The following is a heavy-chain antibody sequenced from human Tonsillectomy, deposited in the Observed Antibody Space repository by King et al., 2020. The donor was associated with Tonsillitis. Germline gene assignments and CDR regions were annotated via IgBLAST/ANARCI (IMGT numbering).Heavy chain of an antibody. D-gene: IGHD3-10*01. Sequence: VQLQESGPGLVKPSETLSLTCTVSGGSISSYYWSWIRQPPGKGLEWIGYIYYSGSTNYNPSLKSRVTISVDTSKNQFSLKLSSVTAADTAVYYCARCYYGSGSQAVGSLHSAIYGMDVWGQGTTVTVSS. J-gene: IGHJ6*02. CDR1: GGSISSYY. CDR3: ARCYYGSGSQAVGSLHSAIYGMDV. CDR2: IYYSGST. V-gene: IGHV4-59*01.